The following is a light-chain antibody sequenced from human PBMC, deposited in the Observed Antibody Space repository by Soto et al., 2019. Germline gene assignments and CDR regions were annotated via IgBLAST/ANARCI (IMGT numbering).Light chain of an antibody. CDR2: AAY. Sequence: DIQMTQSPSSLSASVGDRLTITCRASQGISTYLNWYQQKPGKAPKLLIYAAYTLQSGVPSRFSGSGSATDFTLTISSLQPEDFATYSCQQNYSATWTFGQGTKVDIK. CDR3: QQNYSATWT. J-gene: IGKJ1*01. CDR1: QGISTY. V-gene: IGKV1-39*01.